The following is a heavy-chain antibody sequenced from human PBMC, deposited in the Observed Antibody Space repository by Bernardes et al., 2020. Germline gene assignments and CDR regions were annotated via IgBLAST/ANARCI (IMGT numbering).Heavy chain of an antibody. Sequence: GGSLRLSCAASGFTFSSYSMNWVRQAPGKGLEWVSSISSSSSYIYYADSVKGRFTISRDNAKNSLYLQMNSLRAEDTAVYYCARVPSIAVAGTRYYYGMDVWGQGTTVTVSS. J-gene: IGHJ6*02. V-gene: IGHV3-21*01. D-gene: IGHD6-19*01. CDR1: GFTFSSYS. CDR3: ARVPSIAVAGTRYYYGMDV. CDR2: ISSSSSYI.